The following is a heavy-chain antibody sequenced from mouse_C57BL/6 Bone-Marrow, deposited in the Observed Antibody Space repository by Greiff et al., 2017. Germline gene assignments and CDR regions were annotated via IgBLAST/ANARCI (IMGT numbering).Heavy chain of an antibody. V-gene: IGHV2-2*01. CDR3: AGNFFAY. Sequence: QVQLKESGPGLVQPSQSLSITCTVSGFSLTSYGVHWVRQSPGKGLEWLGVIWSGGSTDYNAAFISRLSISKDNSKSQVFFKMNSLHADDTAIYYCAGNFFAYWGQGTLVTVSA. CDR1: GFSLTSYG. J-gene: IGHJ3*01. CDR2: IWSGGST.